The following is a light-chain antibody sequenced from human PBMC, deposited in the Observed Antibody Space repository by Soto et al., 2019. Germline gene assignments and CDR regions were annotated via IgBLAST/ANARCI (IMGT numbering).Light chain of an antibody. V-gene: IGKV1-9*01. CDR3: QQLSSYPFT. Sequence: IQLTQSPSSLSASVGDRVTITCRASQGISDYLAWYQQKPGKAPKLLIDAASILEIGVPSRFSGSGSGTDFTLSIISLQPEDCATYYCQQLSSYPFTFGRGAKVDIK. J-gene: IGKJ3*01. CDR1: QGISDY. CDR2: AAS.